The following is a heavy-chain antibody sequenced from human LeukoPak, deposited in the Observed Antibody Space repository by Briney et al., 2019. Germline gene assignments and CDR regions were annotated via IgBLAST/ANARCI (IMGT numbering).Heavy chain of an antibody. J-gene: IGHJ6*02. CDR3: AKDAFQYSSSWGRYYYYYGMDV. Sequence: PGGSLRLSCADFTFTYSNYGMSWVRQAPGKGLEWVSTITITGDSTYYADSVKGRFTISRDSSKNALYLQMNSLRAEDTAVYYCAKDAFQYSSSWGRYYYYYGMDVWGQGTTVTVSS. V-gene: IGHV3-23*01. CDR2: ITITGDST. CDR1: TFTYSNYG. D-gene: IGHD6-13*01.